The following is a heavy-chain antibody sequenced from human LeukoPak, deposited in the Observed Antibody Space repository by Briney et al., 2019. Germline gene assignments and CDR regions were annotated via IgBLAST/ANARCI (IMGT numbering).Heavy chain of an antibody. CDR3: ARHGSSWYEKDYFDY. CDR2: IYYSGST. V-gene: IGHV4-59*08. D-gene: IGHD6-13*01. J-gene: IGHJ4*02. Sequence: SETLSLTCTVSGGSISSYYWSWIRQPPGKGLVWFGYIYYSGSTNYNPSLKSRVTISVDTSKNQFSLKLSSVTAADTAVYYCARHGSSWYEKDYFDYWGQGTLVTVSS. CDR1: GGSISSYY.